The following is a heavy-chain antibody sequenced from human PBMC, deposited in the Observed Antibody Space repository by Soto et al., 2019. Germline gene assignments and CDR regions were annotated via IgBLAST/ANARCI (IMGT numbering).Heavy chain of an antibody. Sequence: SETLSLTCTVSGGSISGSSYFWGWIRQPPGKGLEWIGSIYYSGSTYYNPSLKSRVTISVDTSKNQFSLKLSSVTAADTAVYYCATIPATTILTDYRGQRTLVTVSS. CDR1: GGSISGSSYF. D-gene: IGHD6-25*01. CDR3: ATIPATTILTDY. J-gene: IGHJ4*02. V-gene: IGHV4-39*01. CDR2: IYYSGST.